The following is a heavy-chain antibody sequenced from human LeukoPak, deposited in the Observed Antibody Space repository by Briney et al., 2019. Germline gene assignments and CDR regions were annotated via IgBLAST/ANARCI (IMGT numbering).Heavy chain of an antibody. CDR3: TRGKPETVFDS. CDR1: GGSFSGYC. J-gene: IGHJ4*01. V-gene: IGHV4-34*01. CDR2: INHSGST. Sequence: PETLSLTCAVYGGSFSGYCWSWIRQPPGKGLEWIGEINHSGSTNYNPSLKTRVTISLDRSKDQFSLKLTSVTAADTAVYYCTRGKPETVFDSWGRGTLVTVSS.